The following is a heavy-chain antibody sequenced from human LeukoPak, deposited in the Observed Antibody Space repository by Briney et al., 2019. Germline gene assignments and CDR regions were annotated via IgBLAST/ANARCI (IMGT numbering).Heavy chain of an antibody. V-gene: IGHV1-46*01. CDR3: ARDGLRSSSTSCYSA. CDR1: GYIFTSYY. Sequence: ASVKVSCKASGYIFTSYYMHWVRQAPGQGLEWMGIINPSGGSTSYAQKFQGRVTMTRDMSTSTVYMELSSLRSEDTAVYYCARDGLRSSSTSCYSAWGQGTLVTVSS. CDR2: INPSGGST. D-gene: IGHD2-2*01. J-gene: IGHJ4*02.